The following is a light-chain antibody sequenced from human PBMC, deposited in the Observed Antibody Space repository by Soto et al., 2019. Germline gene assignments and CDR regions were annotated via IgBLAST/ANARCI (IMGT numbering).Light chain of an antibody. CDR3: AAWDDSLSGRGV. CDR1: SSNIGSNY. V-gene: IGLV1-47*01. Sequence: QSVLTQPPSASGTPGQRITISCSGSSSNIGSNYVYWYQQLPGTAPELLIYRNNQRPSGVPDRFSGSKSVSSASLAISGLRSEDEADYYCAAWDDSLSGRGVFGGGTKLTVL. J-gene: IGLJ3*02. CDR2: RNN.